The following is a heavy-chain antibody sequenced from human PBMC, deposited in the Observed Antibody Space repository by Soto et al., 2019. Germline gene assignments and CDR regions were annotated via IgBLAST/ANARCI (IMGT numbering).Heavy chain of an antibody. D-gene: IGHD5-12*01. CDR1: GGSVSSGSYY. V-gene: IGHV4-61*01. Sequence: PSETLSLTCTVSGGSVSSGSYYWSWIRQPPGKGLEWIGYIYYSGSTNYNPSLKNRVTISVDTPKNQFSLKLSSVTAADTAVYYCARRDGYKIGFDYWGQGTLVTVSS. CDR3: ARRDGYKIGFDY. CDR2: IYYSGST. J-gene: IGHJ4*02.